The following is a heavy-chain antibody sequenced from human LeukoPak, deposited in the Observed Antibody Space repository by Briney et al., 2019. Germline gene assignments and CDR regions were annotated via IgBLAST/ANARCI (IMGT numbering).Heavy chain of an antibody. CDR1: GGSISSGSYY. CDR2: IYTSGST. Sequence: TLSLTCTASGGSISSGSYYWSWIRQPAGKGLEWIGRIYTSGSTNYNPSLKSRVTISVDTSKNQFSLKLSSVTAADTAVYYCARDLERITIFGVVQNWFDPWGQGTLVTVSS. V-gene: IGHV4-61*02. D-gene: IGHD3-3*01. CDR3: ARDLERITIFGVVQNWFDP. J-gene: IGHJ5*02.